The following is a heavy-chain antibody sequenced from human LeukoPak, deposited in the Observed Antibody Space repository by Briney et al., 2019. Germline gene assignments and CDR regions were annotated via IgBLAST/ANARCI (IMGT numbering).Heavy chain of an antibody. V-gene: IGHV1-18*01. CDR1: GYAFIRYG. D-gene: IGHD1-26*01. Sequence: ASGKVSCKASGYAFIRYGITWGRQASGQGLEWMGWISTDNGNTNYAQKLQGRVTMTTDTSTSTANMELSRLRSDDTAVYYCARGSIESGSYYYYFDYWGQGTLVTVSS. J-gene: IGHJ4*02. CDR2: ISTDNGNT. CDR3: ARGSIESGSYYYYFDY.